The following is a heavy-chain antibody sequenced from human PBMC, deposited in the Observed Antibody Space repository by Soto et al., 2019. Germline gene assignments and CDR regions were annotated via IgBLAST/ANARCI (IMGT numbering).Heavy chain of an antibody. J-gene: IGHJ4*02. CDR1: GFTLISYG. Sequence: GGSLRLSCAASGFTLISYGMHWARQAPGKGLGWVAVIWYDGSNKYYADSVKGRFTISRDNSKNTLYLQMNSLRAEDTAVYYCARDGDSSSSLLDYWGQGTLVTVSS. D-gene: IGHD6-6*01. CDR2: IWYDGSNK. CDR3: ARDGDSSSSLLDY. V-gene: IGHV3-33*01.